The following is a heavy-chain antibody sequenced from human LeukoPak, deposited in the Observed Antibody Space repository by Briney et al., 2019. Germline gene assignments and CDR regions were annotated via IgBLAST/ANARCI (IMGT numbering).Heavy chain of an antibody. Sequence: SETLSLTCAVYGGSFSGYYWSWIRQPPGKGLEWIGEINHSGSTNYNPSLKSRVTISVDTSKNQFSLKLSSVTAADTAVYYCARGRTMVRVPGRFDCWGQGTLVTVSS. J-gene: IGHJ4*02. D-gene: IGHD3-10*01. CDR2: INHSGST. CDR3: ARGRTMVRVPGRFDC. V-gene: IGHV4-34*01. CDR1: GGSFSGYY.